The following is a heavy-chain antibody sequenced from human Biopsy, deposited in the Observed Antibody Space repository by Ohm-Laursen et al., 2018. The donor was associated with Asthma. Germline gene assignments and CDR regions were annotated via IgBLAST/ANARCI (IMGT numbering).Heavy chain of an antibody. J-gene: IGHJ4*02. CDR2: ISFDGSNK. CDR3: AKDVFPGWELRRGPDY. D-gene: IGHD1-26*01. Sequence: SSLRLSCAASGFTFSNYGMHWVRQAPGKGLDWVAVISFDGSNKNYTDSVKGRFTISRDNSRNTLHLQMNSLRAEDTAVYYCAKDVFPGWELRRGPDYWVQGTLVTVS. V-gene: IGHV3-30*18. CDR1: GFTFSNYG.